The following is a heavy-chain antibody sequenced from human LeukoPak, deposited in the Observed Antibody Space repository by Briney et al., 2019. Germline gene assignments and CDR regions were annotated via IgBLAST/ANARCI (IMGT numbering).Heavy chain of an antibody. CDR1: GFTFSSYA. CDR3: AIVLAPLPGIVGATHAFDI. D-gene: IGHD1-26*01. J-gene: IGHJ3*02. Sequence: GGSLRLSCAASGFTFSSYAMHWVRQAPGKGLEWVAVISYDGSNKYYADSVKGRFTISRGNSKNTLYLQMNSLRSEDTAVYYCAIVLAPLPGIVGATHAFDIWGQGTMVTVSS. V-gene: IGHV3-30-3*01. CDR2: ISYDGSNK.